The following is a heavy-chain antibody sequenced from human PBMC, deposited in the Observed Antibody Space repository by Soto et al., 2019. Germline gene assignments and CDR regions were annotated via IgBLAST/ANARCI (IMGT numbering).Heavy chain of an antibody. D-gene: IGHD3-3*01. J-gene: IGHJ5*02. CDR2: IKSKTDGGTT. CDR1: GFTFSNAW. V-gene: IGHV3-15*01. CDR3: TTTYYDFWSGTYNWFDP. Sequence: GGSLRLSCAASGFTFSNAWMSWVRQAPGKGLEWVGRIKSKTDGGTTDYAAPVKGRFTISRDDSKNTLYLQMNSLKTEDTAVYYCTTTYYDFWSGTYNWFDPWGQGTLVTVPS.